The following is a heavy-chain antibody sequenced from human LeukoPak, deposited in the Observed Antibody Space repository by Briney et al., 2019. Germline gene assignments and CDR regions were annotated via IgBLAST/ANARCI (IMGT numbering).Heavy chain of an antibody. V-gene: IGHV3-23*01. CDR3: ARESGTTETSCFDY. CDR1: GFTFSSYA. CDR2: ISGSGGST. D-gene: IGHD1-1*01. J-gene: IGHJ4*02. Sequence: GGPLKLSCAASGFTFSSYAITWVRQAPGKGLEWVSAISGSGGSTYYADSVKGRFTISRDNSKNTLYLQMNSLRAEDTAVYYCARESGTTETSCFDYWGQGTLVTVSS.